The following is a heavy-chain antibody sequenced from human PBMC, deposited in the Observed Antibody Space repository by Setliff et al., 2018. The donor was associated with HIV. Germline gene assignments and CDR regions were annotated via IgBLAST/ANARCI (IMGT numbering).Heavy chain of an antibody. CDR3: ALTGHRLLRGYVDV. D-gene: IGHD2-15*01. V-gene: IGHV4-4*07. CDR1: DDPISSYY. Sequence: PSETLSLTCYVTDDPISSYYWSWVRQPAGKGLEWIGRLYVSGDTNYNPSLKSRVTMSLDTSKKHFSLNLKSVTAADTAVYYCALTGHRLLRGYVDVWGKGTTVTVS. J-gene: IGHJ6*03. CDR2: LYVSGDT.